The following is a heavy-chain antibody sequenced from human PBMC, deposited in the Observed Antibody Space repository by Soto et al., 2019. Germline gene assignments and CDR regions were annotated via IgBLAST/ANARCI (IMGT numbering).Heavy chain of an antibody. Sequence: EVQVVESGGGLIQPGGSLRLSCAASGFTVRSNYTSWVRQAPGKGLEWVSVLYIGGYTYYADSVKGRFTISRDNSKNTLYLQMDRLRAEDTAVYYCARESEYGDYVRGFDIWGQGTMVTVSS. CDR2: LYIGGYT. V-gene: IGHV3-53*01. J-gene: IGHJ3*02. CDR3: ARESEYGDYVRGFDI. CDR1: GFTVRSNY. D-gene: IGHD4-17*01.